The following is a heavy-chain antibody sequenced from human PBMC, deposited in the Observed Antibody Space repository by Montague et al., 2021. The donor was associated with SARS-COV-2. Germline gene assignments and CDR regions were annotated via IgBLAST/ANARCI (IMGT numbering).Heavy chain of an antibody. D-gene: IGHD2-21*02. CDR3: AREVVHVDVLTDIPKVLYYGLDV. V-gene: IGHV4-30-4*08. Sequence: TLSLTCTVSGGAINRGDYYWTWIRQPPGKGLEWIGNIYSTGDTSYSPSLKGRVGISLDTSKNQVSLNLGSVAAADTAVYYCAREVVHVDVLTDIPKVLYYGLDVWGQGTTVVVSS. J-gene: IGHJ6*02. CDR2: IYSTGDT. CDR1: GGAINRGDYY.